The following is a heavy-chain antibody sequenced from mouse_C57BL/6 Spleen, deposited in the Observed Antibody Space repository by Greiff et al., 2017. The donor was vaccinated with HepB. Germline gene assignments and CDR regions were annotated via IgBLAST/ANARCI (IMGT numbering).Heavy chain of an antibody. CDR2: ISGGGGNT. CDR3: ARYDSRYAMDY. D-gene: IGHD2-4*01. CDR1: GFTFSSYT. J-gene: IGHJ4*01. V-gene: IGHV5-9*01. Sequence: EVMLVESGGGLVKPGGSLKLSCAASGFTFSSYTMSWVRQTPEKRLEWVATISGGGGNTYYPDSVKGRFTISRDNAKNTLYLQMSSLRSEDTALYYCARYDSRYAMDYWGQGTSVTVSS.